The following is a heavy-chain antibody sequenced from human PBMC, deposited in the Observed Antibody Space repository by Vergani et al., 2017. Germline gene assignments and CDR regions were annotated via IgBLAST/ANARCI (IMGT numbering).Heavy chain of an antibody. CDR2: IYYSGST. CDR3: ARGPSYCGCDCYFSV. V-gene: IGHV4-59*01. J-gene: IGHJ6*04. Sequence: QVQLQESGPGLVKPSETLSLTCTVSGGSISSYYWSWIRQPPGKGLEWIGYIYYSGSTNYNPSLKSRVTISVDTSTNQFSLKLSSVTAADTAVYYCARGPSYCGCDCYFSVWGKGTTVTVSS. CDR1: GGSISSYY. D-gene: IGHD2-21*01.